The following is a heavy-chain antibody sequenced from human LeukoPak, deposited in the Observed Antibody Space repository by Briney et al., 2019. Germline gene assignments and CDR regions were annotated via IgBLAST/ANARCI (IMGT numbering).Heavy chain of an antibody. CDR3: ARRTTSRAFGY. V-gene: IGHV3-23*01. CDR1: GFSFHSYV. D-gene: IGHD1-1*01. J-gene: IGHJ4*02. Sequence: PGGSLRLSCVVSGFSFHSYVMTWVRQAPEKGLEWVSSISDSGDSTYAADSVKGRFTISRDNSKNTLYLHMNSLRVEDTARYFCARRTTSRAFGYWGQGTLVTVSS. CDR2: ISDSGDST.